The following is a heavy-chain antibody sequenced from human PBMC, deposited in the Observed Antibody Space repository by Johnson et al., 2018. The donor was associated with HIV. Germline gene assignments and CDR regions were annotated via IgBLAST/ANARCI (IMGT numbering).Heavy chain of an antibody. CDR2: ISYDGSNK. V-gene: IGHV3-30-3*01. CDR1: GFTFSSYA. CDR3: AREVGYNLNKVPALDI. J-gene: IGHJ3*02. D-gene: IGHD1/OR15-1a*01. Sequence: QVQLVESGGGVVQPGRSLRLSCAASGFTFSSYAMHWVRQAPGKGLEWVAVISYDGSNKYYADSVKGRFTISRDNSKNTLYLQMNSLRAEDTALYYCAREVGYNLNKVPALDIWGQETMVTVSS.